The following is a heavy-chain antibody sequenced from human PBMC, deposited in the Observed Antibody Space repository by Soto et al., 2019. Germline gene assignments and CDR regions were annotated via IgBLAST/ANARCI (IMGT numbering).Heavy chain of an antibody. CDR3: AKDRSRHIVVVTASPMGY. V-gene: IGHV3-23*01. D-gene: IGHD2-21*02. Sequence: EVQLLESGGGLVQPGGSLRLSCAASGFTFSSYAMSWVRQAPGKGLEWVSAISGSGGSTYYADSVKGRFTISRDNSKNTLYLQMNSLRAEDTAVYYCAKDRSRHIVVVTASPMGYWGQGTLVTVSS. J-gene: IGHJ4*02. CDR1: GFTFSSYA. CDR2: ISGSGGST.